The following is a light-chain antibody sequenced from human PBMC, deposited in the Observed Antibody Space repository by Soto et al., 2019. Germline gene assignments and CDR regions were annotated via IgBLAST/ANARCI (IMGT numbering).Light chain of an antibody. CDR2: TAD. CDR1: QRLFSF. J-gene: IGKJ3*01. Sequence: DIPMTQSPSSLSASVGDSVTLTCRASQRLFSFLNWYQQAPGRAPKLLISTADKLQSGVPSRFSGSESGTEFTLNISSLQHEDFAIYFCQQTYSAPFTFGPGTKVDVK. V-gene: IGKV1-39*01. CDR3: QQTYSAPFT.